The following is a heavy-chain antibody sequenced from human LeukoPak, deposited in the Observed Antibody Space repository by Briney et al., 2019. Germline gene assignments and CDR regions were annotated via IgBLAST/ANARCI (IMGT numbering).Heavy chain of an antibody. V-gene: IGHV3-74*01. CDR1: GFTFSSYW. CDR2: INSDGSST. Sequence: GGSLRLSCAASGFTFSSYWMHWVRQVPGKGLVWVSRINSDGSSTSYADSVKGRFTISRDNAKNTLYVQMNSLRAEDTAVYYGSTGSGHAFDIWGRGTMVTVSS. D-gene: IGHD3-10*01. J-gene: IGHJ3*02. CDR3: STGSGHAFDI.